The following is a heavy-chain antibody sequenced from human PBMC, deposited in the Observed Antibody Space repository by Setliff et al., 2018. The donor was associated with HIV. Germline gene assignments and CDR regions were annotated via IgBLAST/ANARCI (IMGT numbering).Heavy chain of an antibody. CDR2: IYTSGKT. V-gene: IGHV4-61*09. Sequence: SETLSLTCTVSGDSITRGSYYWSWIRQPAGKGLEWIGHIYTSGKTHYSPSLKSRITISADTSKNKLSLNLSSVTAADTAVYYCARAAYSGTYLWEPATDLWGRGTLVTVSP. CDR1: GDSITRGSYY. D-gene: IGHD1-26*01. J-gene: IGHJ2*01. CDR3: ARAAYSGTYLWEPATDL.